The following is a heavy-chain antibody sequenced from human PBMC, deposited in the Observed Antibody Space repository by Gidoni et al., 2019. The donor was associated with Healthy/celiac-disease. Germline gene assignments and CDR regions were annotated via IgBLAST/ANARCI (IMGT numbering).Heavy chain of an antibody. CDR1: GGSISSSIYY. J-gene: IGHJ4*02. V-gene: IGHV4-39*01. CDR3: ARHLTGEGVVAAAMFDVGADY. Sequence: LHLQASCPGLVKPSDPLSLTCTVSGGSISSSIYYLCWIRQPPGKGLEWIGSIYYSWSTYYNPSLKSRVTISVDTAKNQFSLKLSSVTAADTAVYYCARHLTGEGVVAAAMFDVGADYWGQGTLVTVSS. D-gene: IGHD2-2*01. CDR2: IYYSWST.